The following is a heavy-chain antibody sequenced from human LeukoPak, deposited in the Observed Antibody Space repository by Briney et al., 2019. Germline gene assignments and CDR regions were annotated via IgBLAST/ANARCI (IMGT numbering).Heavy chain of an antibody. CDR1: PGSMDSDLYY. CDR2: ISNSGGT. J-gene: IGHJ6*03. CDR3: ARETKDIYSPSWGLYDTYYYIDA. D-gene: IGHD5/OR15-5a*01. Sequence: PSQTLSLTCAVSPGSMDSDLYYWTWIRQPAGKGLEWIGRISNSGGTAYNPSLRSRVTITLDTSNNHLSLKVTSVTAADTAVYYCARETKDIYSPSWGLYDTYYYIDAWGKGTTVTVSS. V-gene: IGHV4-61*02.